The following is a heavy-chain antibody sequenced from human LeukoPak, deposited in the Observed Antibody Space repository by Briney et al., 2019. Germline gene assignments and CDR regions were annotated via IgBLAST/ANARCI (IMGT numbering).Heavy chain of an antibody. V-gene: IGHV1-3*03. CDR3: ARGGKQWRGGNYFDS. D-gene: IGHD6-19*01. J-gene: IGHJ4*02. CDR1: GYTFTDYA. CDR2: ITTGRGET. Sequence: GGSLRLSCAASGYTFTDYALHWVRQAPGQSLEWMGWITTGRGETRYSQEFQRRITFTRDTSASTVYMDLSDLRSEDTAVYYCARGGKQWRGGNYFDSWGQGTLVAVSS.